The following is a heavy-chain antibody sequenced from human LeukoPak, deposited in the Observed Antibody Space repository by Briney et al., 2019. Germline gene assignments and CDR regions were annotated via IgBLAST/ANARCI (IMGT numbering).Heavy chain of an antibody. V-gene: IGHV1-8*01. Sequence: ASVKVSCKASGYTFTSYDINWARQATGQGLEWMGWMNPNSGNTGYAQKFQGRVTMTRNTSISTAYMELSSLRSEDTAVYYCARGFVVAATDFDYWGQGTLVTVSS. CDR2: MNPNSGNT. D-gene: IGHD2-15*01. CDR1: GYTFTSYD. J-gene: IGHJ4*02. CDR3: ARGFVVAATDFDY.